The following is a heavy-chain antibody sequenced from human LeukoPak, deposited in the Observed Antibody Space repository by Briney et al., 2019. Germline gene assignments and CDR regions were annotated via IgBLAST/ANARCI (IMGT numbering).Heavy chain of an antibody. CDR2: INPNSGGT. CDR1: GYTFTGYY. V-gene: IGHV1-2*02. Sequence: GASVKVSCKASGYTFTGYYMHWVRQAPGQGLEWMGWINPNSGGTNYAQKFQGRVTMTRDTSISTAYVELSRLRSDDTAVYYCARGGFWSGYGDDNWFDPWGQGTLVTVSS. CDR3: ARGGFWSGYGDDNWFDP. J-gene: IGHJ5*02. D-gene: IGHD3-3*01.